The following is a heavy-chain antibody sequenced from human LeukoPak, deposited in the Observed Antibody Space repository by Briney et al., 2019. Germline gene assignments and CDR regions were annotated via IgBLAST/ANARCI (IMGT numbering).Heavy chain of an antibody. CDR3: ARDRSRSGSNAFDI. V-gene: IGHV4-61*02. Sequence: ASETLSLTCTVSGGSISSSSYYWSWIRQPAGKGLEWIGRIYTSGSTNYNPSLKSRVTMSVDTSKNQFSLKLSSVTAADTAVYYCARDRSRSGSNAFDIWGQGTMVTVSS. D-gene: IGHD3-22*01. CDR1: GGSISSSSYY. J-gene: IGHJ3*02. CDR2: IYTSGST.